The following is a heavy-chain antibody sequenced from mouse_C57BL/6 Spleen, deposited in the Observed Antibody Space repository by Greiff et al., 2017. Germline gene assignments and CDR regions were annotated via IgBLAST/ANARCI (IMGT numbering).Heavy chain of an antibody. V-gene: IGHV1-81*01. Sequence: ESGAELARPGASLKLSCKASGYTFTSYGISWVKQRTGQGLEWIGEIYPRSGNTYYNEKFKGKATLTADKSSSTAYMELRSLTSEDSAVYFCARGGIGGYYVGYWGQGTTLTVSS. D-gene: IGHD1-1*02. CDR1: GYTFTSYG. CDR3: ARGGIGGYYVGY. CDR2: IYPRSGNT. J-gene: IGHJ2*01.